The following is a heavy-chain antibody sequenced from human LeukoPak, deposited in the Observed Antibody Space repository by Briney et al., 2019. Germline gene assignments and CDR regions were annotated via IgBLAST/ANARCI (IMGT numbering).Heavy chain of an antibody. J-gene: IGHJ4*01. CDR1: GFTFSSYG. D-gene: IGHD3-22*01. CDR2: IWYDGSKK. V-gene: IGHV3-33*01. Sequence: GGSLRLSCAASGFTFSSYGMHWVRQAPGKGLEWVAVIWYDGSKKYYADSVTGRFTVSRDNSKNTLYLQMNSLRAEDTAVYFCARYNSRRSDYWGQGTLVTVSS. CDR3: ARYNSRRSDY.